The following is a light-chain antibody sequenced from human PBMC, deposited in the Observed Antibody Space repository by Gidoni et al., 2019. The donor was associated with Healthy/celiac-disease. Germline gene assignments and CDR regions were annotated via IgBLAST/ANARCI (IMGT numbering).Light chain of an antibody. CDR3: HQSYSTPGYT. CDR1: QSISSY. Sequence: DIQMTQPPSSLSASVGDRVTITCRASQSISSYLNWYQQKPGKAPKLLIYAASSLQSGVPSRFSGSGSGTDFTLTISSLQPEDFATYYCHQSYSTPGYTFGQGTKLEIK. J-gene: IGKJ2*01. CDR2: AAS. V-gene: IGKV1-39*01.